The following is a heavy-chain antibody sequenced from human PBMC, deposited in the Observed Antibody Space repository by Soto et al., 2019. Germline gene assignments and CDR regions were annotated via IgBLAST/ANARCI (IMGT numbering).Heavy chain of an antibody. V-gene: IGHV1-24*01. CDR1: GYTLTELS. Sequence: ASVKVSCKVSGYTLTELSMHWVRQAPGKGLEWMGGFDPEDGETIYAQKFQGRVTMTEDTSTDTAYMELSSLRSEDTAVYYCATNLPGYSSGWFDPWGQGTLVTVSS. J-gene: IGHJ5*02. D-gene: IGHD6-19*01. CDR3: ATNLPGYSSGWFDP. CDR2: FDPEDGET.